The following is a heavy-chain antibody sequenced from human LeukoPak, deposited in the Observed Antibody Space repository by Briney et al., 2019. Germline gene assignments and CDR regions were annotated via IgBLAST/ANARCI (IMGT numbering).Heavy chain of an antibody. V-gene: IGHV3-7*01. CDR2: IKQDGSEK. J-gene: IGHJ6*04. CDR3: AELGITMIGGV. CDR1: GFTFSSYW. Sequence: PVGSLRLSCAASGFTFSSYWMSWVRQAPGKGLEWVANIKQDGSEKYYVDSVKGRFTISRDNAKNSLYLQMNSLRAEDTAVYYCAELGITMIGGVWGKGTTVTISS. D-gene: IGHD3-10*02.